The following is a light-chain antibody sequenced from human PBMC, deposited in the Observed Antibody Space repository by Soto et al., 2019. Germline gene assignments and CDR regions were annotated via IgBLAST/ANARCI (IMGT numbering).Light chain of an antibody. CDR3: MQALQTRT. J-gene: IGKJ2*02. CDR2: LGS. CDR1: QSLLHSNGYNY. V-gene: IGKV2-28*01. Sequence: DIVMTQSPLSLPVTPGEPASISCRSSQSLLHSNGYNYLDWYLQKPGQSPQLLIYLGSNRASGVPDRVSGSGSGTDFTLKIRRGEAEDVGVYYCMQALQTRTFGQGTKLEIK.